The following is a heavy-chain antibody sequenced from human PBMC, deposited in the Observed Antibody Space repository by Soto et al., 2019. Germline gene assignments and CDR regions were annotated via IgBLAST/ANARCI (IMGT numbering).Heavy chain of an antibody. Sequence: PGESLKISCKGSGYSFTSYWITWVRQMPGKGLEWMGRIDPTDSYSYYSPSFEGRVIISGDKSISTAYLQWSSLKASDSAVYYCARRGKAGHYGMDVWGQGTTVTVSS. D-gene: IGHD1-1*01. V-gene: IGHV5-10-1*01. CDR2: IDPTDSYS. CDR3: ARRGKAGHYGMDV. J-gene: IGHJ6*02. CDR1: GYSFTSYW.